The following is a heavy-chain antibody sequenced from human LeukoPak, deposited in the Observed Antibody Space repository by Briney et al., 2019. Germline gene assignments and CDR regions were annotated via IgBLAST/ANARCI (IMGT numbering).Heavy chain of an antibody. D-gene: IGHD3-10*01. CDR3: TRDSAEAVLWFREPPAVRFDP. J-gene: IGHJ5*02. CDR2: IRTKAYGGTT. V-gene: IGHV3-49*04. CDR1: GFTSGFTFGDYA. Sequence: GGSLRLSCTASGFTSGFTFGDYAMSWVRQAPGKGLEWVGFIRTKAYGGTTEYAPSVKGRFTISRDDSKSIAYLQMNSLKTEDTAVYYCTRDSAEAVLWFREPPAVRFDPWGQGTLVTVSS.